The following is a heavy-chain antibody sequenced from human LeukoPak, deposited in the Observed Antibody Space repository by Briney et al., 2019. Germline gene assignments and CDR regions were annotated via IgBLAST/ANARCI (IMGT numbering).Heavy chain of an antibody. Sequence: GGPLRLSCAASGFTVSSNYMSWVRQAPGKGLEWVSSISCSGAYISYADLVEGRFTISRDNGKNSLYLQMNSLRAEDTAVYYCARGVGNYGYYFDFWGQGTLVTVSS. V-gene: IGHV3-21*01. CDR1: GFTVSSNY. D-gene: IGHD3-22*01. CDR3: ARGVGNYGYYFDF. CDR2: ISCSGAYI. J-gene: IGHJ4*02.